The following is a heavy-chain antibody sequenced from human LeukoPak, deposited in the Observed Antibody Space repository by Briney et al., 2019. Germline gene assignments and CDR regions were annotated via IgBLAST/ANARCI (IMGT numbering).Heavy chain of an antibody. CDR1: GYTFTGYY. J-gene: IGHJ4*02. V-gene: IGHV1-2*02. CDR2: INPHSGGT. CDR3: AARMGVAGRYDY. Sequence: ASVKVSCKASGYTFTGYYIHWARQAPGQGLGWIGWINPHSGGTNYAQKFQGGVTMTRDTSISTAYMELSSLRSEDTAVYYCAARMGVAGRYDYWGQGTLVTVSS. D-gene: IGHD6-19*01.